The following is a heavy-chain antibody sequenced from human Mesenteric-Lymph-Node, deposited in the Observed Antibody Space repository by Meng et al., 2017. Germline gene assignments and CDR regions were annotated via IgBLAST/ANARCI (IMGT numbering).Heavy chain of an antibody. CDR2: ISGSGGTT. J-gene: IGHJ4*02. D-gene: IGHD4-17*01. Sequence: GGSLRLSCAASGFTFSSYAMSWVRQAPGKGLEWVSSISGSGGTTFYADSVKGRFTISRDNAKNSLYLQMNSLRAEDTAVYYCARATPDYGDYAFSYWGQGTLVTVSS. CDR3: ARATPDYGDYAFSY. V-gene: IGHV3-23*01. CDR1: GFTFSSYA.